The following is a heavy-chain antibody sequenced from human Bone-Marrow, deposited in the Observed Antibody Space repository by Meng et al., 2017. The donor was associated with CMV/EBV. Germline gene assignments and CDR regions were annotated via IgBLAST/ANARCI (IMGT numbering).Heavy chain of an antibody. D-gene: IGHD4-23*01. Sequence: ASVKVSCKASGYTFTSYYMHWVRQAPGQGLEWMGIINPSGGSTSYAQKFQGRVTMTRDTSTSTVYMELSSLRSEDTAVYYCARVRYGGAYYYYGMDVWGQGTTVTVSS. CDR3: ARVRYGGAYYYYGMDV. V-gene: IGHV1-46*01. CDR1: GYTFTSYY. CDR2: INPSGGST. J-gene: IGHJ6*02.